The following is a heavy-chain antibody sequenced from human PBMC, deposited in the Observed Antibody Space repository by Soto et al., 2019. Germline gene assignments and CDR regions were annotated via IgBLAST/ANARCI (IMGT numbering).Heavy chain of an antibody. CDR3: ARGGGSDSSDY. Sequence: KPSETLSLTCTVSGASITFGGYSWSWIRQTPGKGLEWIGYINHLETTFYNPSFESRLTLSIDRAKNQFSLKLHSMSAADRAVYFCARGGGSDSSDYWGQGILVTVSS. CDR1: GASITFGGYS. CDR2: INHLETT. V-gene: IGHV4-30-2*01. J-gene: IGHJ4*02. D-gene: IGHD1-26*01.